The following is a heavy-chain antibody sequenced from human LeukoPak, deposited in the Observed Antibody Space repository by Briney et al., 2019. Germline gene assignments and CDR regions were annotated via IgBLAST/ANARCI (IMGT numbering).Heavy chain of an antibody. D-gene: IGHD6-13*01. V-gene: IGHV3-74*01. Sequence: GGSLRLSCAASGFTLSSYWMHWFRQVPGKGLVWVSVINKDGTSATYADSVRGRFTTSRDNAKNSLYLQMNSLRAEDTAVYYCAREIAEQQLVRAVYYFDYWGQGTLVTVSS. J-gene: IGHJ4*02. CDR2: INKDGTSA. CDR1: GFTLSSYW. CDR3: AREIAEQQLVRAVYYFDY.